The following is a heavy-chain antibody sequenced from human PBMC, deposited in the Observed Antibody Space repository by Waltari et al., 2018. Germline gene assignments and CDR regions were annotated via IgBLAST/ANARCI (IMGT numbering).Heavy chain of an antibody. CDR3: ARDYGMDV. J-gene: IGHJ6*02. CDR1: GFTFSTYW. CDR2: NNNDGSST. V-gene: IGHV3-74*01. Sequence: EVQLVESGGGLVQPGGSLRLSCAASGFTFSTYWMNWVRQAPGKGLVWVSRNNNDGSSTSYADSVKGRFTISRDNARNTLYLQMSSLRVEDTAVYYCARDYGMDVWGQGTTVTVSS.